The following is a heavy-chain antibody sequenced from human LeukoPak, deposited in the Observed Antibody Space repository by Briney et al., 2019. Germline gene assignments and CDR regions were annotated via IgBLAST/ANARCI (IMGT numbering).Heavy chain of an antibody. Sequence: PGGSLRLSCAASGFTFSSYGMHWVRQAPGKGLEWVSGLNRNGDITGYADSVKGRFIISRDNAKNSLYLQMNSLRAEDTALYHCARKGVGGELGGFDYWGQGTLVTVSS. CDR3: ARKGVGGELGGFDY. CDR1: GFTFSSYG. CDR2: LNRNGDIT. J-gene: IGHJ4*02. V-gene: IGHV3-20*01. D-gene: IGHD3-16*01.